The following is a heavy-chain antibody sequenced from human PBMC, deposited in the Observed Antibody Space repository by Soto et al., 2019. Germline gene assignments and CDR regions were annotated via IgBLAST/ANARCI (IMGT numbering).Heavy chain of an antibody. CDR1: GFTFNNYG. CDR2: SSYDGSDN. Sequence: QVKLVEYGGVVVQPGRSLRLSCAASGFTFNNYGMHWVRQAPGKGLEWAAFSSYDGSDNYYADSVKGRFTISRDKARSTLLLQVKGLRAEDTAVYYCAKDSSEGYLDNWGQGTLGTVSS. V-gene: IGHV3-30*18. J-gene: IGHJ4*02. CDR3: AKDSSEGYLDN.